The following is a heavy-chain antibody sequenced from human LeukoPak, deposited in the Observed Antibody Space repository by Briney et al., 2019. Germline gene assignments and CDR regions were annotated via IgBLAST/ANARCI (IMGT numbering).Heavy chain of an antibody. V-gene: IGHV3-30*18. D-gene: IGHD6-13*01. CDR2: ISYDGSNK. CDR1: GFTFSSYG. J-gene: IGHJ4*02. Sequence: GGSLRLSCAASGFTFSSYGMHWVRQAPGKGLEWVAVISYDGSNKYYADSVKGRFTISRDSSKNTLYLQMNSLRAEDTAVYYCAKGCGSSWLYFDYWGQGTLVTVSS. CDR3: AKGCGSSWLYFDY.